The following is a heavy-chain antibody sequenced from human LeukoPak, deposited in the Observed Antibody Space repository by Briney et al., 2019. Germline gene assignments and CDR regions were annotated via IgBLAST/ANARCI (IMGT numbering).Heavy chain of an antibody. V-gene: IGHV6-1*01. Sequence: SQTLSLTCAISGDSVSSYYAAWIWLTQSPSIDLEWLGCTYCSSKWYNDYAVSVKSRIPITPATSKNQFSLQLTSVTPEDTAVYYCARSGGHDAFDIWGQGTMVTVSS. CDR1: GDSVSSYYAA. D-gene: IGHD1-14*01. CDR3: ARSGGHDAFDI. CDR2: TYCSSKWYN. J-gene: IGHJ3*02.